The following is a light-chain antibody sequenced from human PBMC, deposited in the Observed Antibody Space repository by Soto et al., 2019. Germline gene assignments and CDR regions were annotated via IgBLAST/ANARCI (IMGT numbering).Light chain of an antibody. V-gene: IGLV2-11*01. CDR3: CSYAGTYTWV. CDR2: DVS. Sequence: QSALTQPRSVSGSPGQSVTISCTGTSSDVGGYNSVSWYQQYPGKAPKLMIYDVSKRPSGVPDRFSGSKSVNAASLTISGLQAEDEADYYCCSYAGTYTWVFGGGTKVTVL. CDR1: SSDVGGYNS. J-gene: IGLJ3*02.